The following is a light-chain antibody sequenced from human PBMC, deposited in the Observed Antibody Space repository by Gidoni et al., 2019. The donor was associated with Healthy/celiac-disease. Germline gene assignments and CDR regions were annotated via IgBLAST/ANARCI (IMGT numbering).Light chain of an antibody. Sequence: IQLTPSPSSLSSSVGDRVTITCRASQSISSYLNWYQQKPGKAPKLLIYAASSLQSGVPSRFSGSGSGTEFTLTISSLQPEDFATYYCQQNNSTPATFGGGTKVEIK. CDR3: QQNNSTPAT. J-gene: IGKJ4*02. CDR1: QSISSY. CDR2: AAS. V-gene: IGKV1-39*01.